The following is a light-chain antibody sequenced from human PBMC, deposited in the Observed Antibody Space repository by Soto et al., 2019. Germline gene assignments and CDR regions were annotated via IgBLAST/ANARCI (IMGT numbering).Light chain of an antibody. CDR3: QTWGTGTVV. V-gene: IGLV4-69*01. J-gene: IGLJ2*01. Sequence: QLVLTQSPSASASLGASVKLTCTLSSGRSSYAIAWHQQQPEKGPRYLMKVNSDGSHKKGDGIPDRFSGSSSGAERYLTISRLQSEDESDYYCQTWGTGTVVFGGGTKVTVL. CDR1: SGRSSYA. CDR2: VNSDGSH.